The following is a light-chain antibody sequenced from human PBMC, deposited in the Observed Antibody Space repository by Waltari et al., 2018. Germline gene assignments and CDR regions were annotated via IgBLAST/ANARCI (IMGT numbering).Light chain of an antibody. CDR3: AAWDDSLNGNV. J-gene: IGLJ6*01. CDR2: YNN. V-gene: IGLV1-44*01. Sequence: QSVLSQPPSTSGTPGQRVTISCSGTSFNIGSNTVSWYQQLPGTAPNLLIYYNNQRPSGVPYRFSGSKSGTSASLAIIGLQSEDEADYYCAAWDDSLNGNVFGSGTKVTVL. CDR1: SFNIGSNT.